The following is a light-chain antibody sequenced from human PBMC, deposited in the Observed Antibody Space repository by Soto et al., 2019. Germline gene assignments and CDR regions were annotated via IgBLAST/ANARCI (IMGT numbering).Light chain of an antibody. CDR1: TGAVTSGYY. Sequence: QAVVTQEPSLTVSPGGTVTLTCASSTGAVTSGYYPGWVQQRPGQAPTSLIHSTSIKHSWTPARFSGSLLGGKAALTLSAVQPEDEADYYCLLYFDGAQVCGGGTKLTVL. V-gene: IGLV7-43*01. CDR3: LLYFDGAQV. CDR2: STS. J-gene: IGLJ3*02.